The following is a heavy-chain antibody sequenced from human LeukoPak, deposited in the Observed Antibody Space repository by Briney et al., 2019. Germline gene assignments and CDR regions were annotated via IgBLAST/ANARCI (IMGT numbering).Heavy chain of an antibody. Sequence: TSETLSLTCTVSGGSISSYYWNWIRQPPGKGLEWIAYIYYSGSTSHNPSLKSRVTISVDTSKNQFSLKLSSVTAADTAVYYCATGSGYYYDDAFDIWGQGTMVTVSS. V-gene: IGHV4-59*08. D-gene: IGHD3-22*01. J-gene: IGHJ3*02. CDR3: ATGSGYYYDDAFDI. CDR1: GGSISSYY. CDR2: IYYSGST.